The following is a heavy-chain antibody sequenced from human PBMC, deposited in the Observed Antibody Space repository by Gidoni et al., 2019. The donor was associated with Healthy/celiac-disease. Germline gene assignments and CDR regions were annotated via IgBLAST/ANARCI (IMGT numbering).Heavy chain of an antibody. CDR1: GGSFSGYY. CDR3: ATLLGRYRMDV. D-gene: IGHD3-10*01. J-gene: IGHJ6*02. Sequence: QVQLQQWGAVLLKPSETLSLTCAVYGGSFSGYYWSWIRQPPGKGLEWIGEINHSGSTNYNPSLKSRVTISVDTSKNQFSLKLSSVTAADTAVYYCATLLGRYRMDVWGQGTTVTVSS. V-gene: IGHV4-34*01. CDR2: INHSGST.